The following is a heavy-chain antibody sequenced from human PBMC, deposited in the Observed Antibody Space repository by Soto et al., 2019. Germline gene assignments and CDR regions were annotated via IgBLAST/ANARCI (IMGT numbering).Heavy chain of an antibody. CDR2: IYPGDSDT. J-gene: IGHJ6*02. Sequence: PGESLKISCKGSGYTFTNYWIGWVRQMPGKGLEWMGIIYPGDSDTKYNPSFQGQVTISADKSITTTYLRWTSTKASDTAIYYCAASIFYYGMDVWGQGTTVTVSS. V-gene: IGHV5-51*01. CDR1: GYTFTNYW. CDR3: AASIFYYGMDV.